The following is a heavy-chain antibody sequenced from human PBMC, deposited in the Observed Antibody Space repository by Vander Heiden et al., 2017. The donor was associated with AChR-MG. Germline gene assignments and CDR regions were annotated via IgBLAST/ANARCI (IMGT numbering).Heavy chain of an antibody. CDR3: ARDTYVGSGYFKD. D-gene: IGHD3-3*01. CDR1: GYSITSGYY. J-gene: IGHJ4*02. V-gene: IGHV4-38-2*02. Sequence: QVQLQESGPGLVKPSETLSLTCAVSGYSITSGYYWGWIRRPPGKGLEWIATIHHTGSPYYNPSLKSRVTISVDTSQNQFSLILNFVTAADTAVYYCARDTYVGSGYFKDWGQGTLVTVSS. CDR2: IHHTGSP.